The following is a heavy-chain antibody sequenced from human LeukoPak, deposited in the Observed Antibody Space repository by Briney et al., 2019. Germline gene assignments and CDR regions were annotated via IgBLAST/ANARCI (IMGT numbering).Heavy chain of an antibody. V-gene: IGHV1-18*01. CDR3: ARHFSSGWPLEALDV. CDR1: GFTFTTYA. D-gene: IGHD6-19*01. Sequence: GASVKVSCKASGFTFTTYAFSWVRQAPGQGLEWRGWISAHNGNTNYAQKLQGRVTMTTDTSTNTAYMELRSLRFDDTAVYYCARHFSSGWPLEALDVWGQGTLVTVSS. J-gene: IGHJ3*01. CDR2: ISAHNGNT.